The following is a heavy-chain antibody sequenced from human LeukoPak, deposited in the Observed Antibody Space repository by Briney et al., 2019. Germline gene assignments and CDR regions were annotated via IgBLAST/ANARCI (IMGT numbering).Heavy chain of an antibody. J-gene: IGHJ5*02. D-gene: IGHD6-13*01. Sequence: SETLSLTCTVSGGSISSYYWSWIRQPPGKGLEWIGYIYYSGSTNYNPSLKSRVTISVDTSKNQFSLKLSSVTAADTAVYYCARGPPGDSSSSYFWFDPWGQGTLVTVSS. CDR2: IYYSGST. V-gene: IGHV4-59*01. CDR3: ARGPPGDSSSSYFWFDP. CDR1: GGSISSYY.